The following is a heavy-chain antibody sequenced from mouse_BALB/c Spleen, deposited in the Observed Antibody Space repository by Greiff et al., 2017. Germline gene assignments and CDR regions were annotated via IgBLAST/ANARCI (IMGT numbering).Heavy chain of an antibody. V-gene: IGHV1-9*01. CDR2: ILPGSGST. Sequence: VKLMESGAELMKPGASVKISCKATGYTFSSYWIEWVKQRPGHGLEWIGEILPGSGSTNYNEKFKGKATFTADTSSNTAYMQLSSLTSEDSAVYYCARSDYGSSLYFDYWGQGTTLTVSS. J-gene: IGHJ2*01. CDR1: GYTFSSYW. D-gene: IGHD1-1*01. CDR3: ARSDYGSSLYFDY.